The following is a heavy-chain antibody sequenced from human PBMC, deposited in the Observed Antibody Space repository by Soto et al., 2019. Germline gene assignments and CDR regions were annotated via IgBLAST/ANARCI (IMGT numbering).Heavy chain of an antibody. V-gene: IGHV3-30*18. CDR2: ISYDGSNK. D-gene: IGHD4-17*01. Sequence: GGSLRLSCAASGFTFSSYGMHWVRQAPGKGLEWVAVISYDGSNKYYADSVKGRFTISRDNSKNTLYLQMNSLRAEDTAVYYCAKDRQADGDWGEFDPWGQGTLVTVSS. CDR1: GFTFSSYG. J-gene: IGHJ5*02. CDR3: AKDRQADGDWGEFDP.